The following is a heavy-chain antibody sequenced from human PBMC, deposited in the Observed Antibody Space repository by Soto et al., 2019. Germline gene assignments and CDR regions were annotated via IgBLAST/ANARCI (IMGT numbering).Heavy chain of an antibody. CDR1: GFTFSNAW. CDR2: IKSKTDGGTT. Sequence: GGSLRLSCAASGFTFSNAWMNWVRQAQGKGLEWVGRIKSKTDGGTTDYAAPVKGRFTISRDDSKNTLYLQMNSLKTEDTAVYYCTTAGYSSGWYTAYYYYYGMDVWGQGTTVTVS. V-gene: IGHV3-15*07. J-gene: IGHJ6*02. CDR3: TTAGYSSGWYTAYYYYYGMDV. D-gene: IGHD6-19*01.